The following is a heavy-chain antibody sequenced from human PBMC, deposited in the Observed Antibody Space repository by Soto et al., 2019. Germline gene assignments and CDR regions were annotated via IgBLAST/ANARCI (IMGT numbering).Heavy chain of an antibody. CDR2: ISYEGSNT. CDR1: GFTFGTYA. Sequence: SGGSLRLSCVASGFTFGTYAIHWVRQAPGKGLQWVALISYEGSNTYYADSVKGRFTVSRDNSKSTLYLQMNSLRPEDTGVYSCARVTNGKKLYYFSGMDVWGQGTSVTVSS. J-gene: IGHJ6*02. D-gene: IGHD2-8*01. CDR3: ARVTNGKKLYYFSGMDV. V-gene: IGHV3-30-3*01.